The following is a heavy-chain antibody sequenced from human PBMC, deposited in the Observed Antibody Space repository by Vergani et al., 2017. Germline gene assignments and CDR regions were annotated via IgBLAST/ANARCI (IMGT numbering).Heavy chain of an antibody. CDR3: AKSDERSWIHPGYYFDY. CDR1: GYTFTSYY. V-gene: IGHV3-11*01. CDR2: ISSSGSTI. Sequence: QVQLVQSGAEVKKPGASVKVSCKASGYTFTSYYMSWIRQAPGKGLEWVSYISSSGSTIYYADSVKGRFTISRDNAKNSLYLQMNSLRAEDTAVYYCAKSDERSWIHPGYYFDYWGQGTLVTVSS. J-gene: IGHJ4*02. D-gene: IGHD5-18*01.